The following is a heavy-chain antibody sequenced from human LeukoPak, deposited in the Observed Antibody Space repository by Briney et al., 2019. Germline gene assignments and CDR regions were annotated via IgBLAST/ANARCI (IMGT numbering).Heavy chain of an antibody. CDR3: ARAFWSGYYFDY. D-gene: IGHD3-3*01. J-gene: IGHJ4*02. V-gene: IGHV4-39*07. CDR1: GGSISSGTYY. CDR2: RYYSGGT. Sequence: SETLSLTCTVSGGSISSGTYYWGRIRQPPGKGLEWIGSRYYSGGTYYNPSLKSRVTISADTSKNQFSLKLSSVTAADTAVYYCARAFWSGYYFDYWGQGTLVTVSS.